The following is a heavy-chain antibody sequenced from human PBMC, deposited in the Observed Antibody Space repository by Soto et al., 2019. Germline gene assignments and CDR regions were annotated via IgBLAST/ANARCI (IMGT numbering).Heavy chain of an antibody. D-gene: IGHD6-13*01. CDR2: ISSSSSYI. Sequence: EVQLVESGGGLVKPGGSLRLSCAASGFTFSSYSMNWVRQAPGKGLEWVSSISSSSSYIYYADSVKGRFTISRDNARNTKYLQMKIIRAEDTAVYYCEGDSSSWLFDYWGQGTLVTVSS. V-gene: IGHV3-21*01. CDR3: EGDSSSWLFDY. J-gene: IGHJ4*02. CDR1: GFTFSSYS.